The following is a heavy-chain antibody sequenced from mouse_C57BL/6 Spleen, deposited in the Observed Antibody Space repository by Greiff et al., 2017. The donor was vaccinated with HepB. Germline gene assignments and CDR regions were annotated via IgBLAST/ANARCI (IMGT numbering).Heavy chain of an antibody. CDR3: ARDYHSAMDY. CDR2: IDPSDSYT. D-gene: IGHD5-5*01. V-gene: IGHV1-69*01. CDR1: GFTFTSYW. Sequence: QVQLQQPGAELVMPGASVKLSCKASGFTFTSYWMHWVKQRPGQGLEWIGEIDPSDSYTKYNQKFKGKSTLTVDKSSSTAYMQLSSLTSEDSAVYFCARDYHSAMDYWGQGTSVTVSS. J-gene: IGHJ4*01.